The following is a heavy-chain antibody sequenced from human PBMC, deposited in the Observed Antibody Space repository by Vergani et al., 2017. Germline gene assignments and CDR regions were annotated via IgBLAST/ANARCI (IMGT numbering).Heavy chain of an antibody. CDR3: ARSQGDYGYFDL. V-gene: IGHV4-38-2*01. D-gene: IGHD4-17*01. CDR2: IHNRGKT. Sequence: QVRLEESGPGLVKPSETLSLTCSVSGYSIGRGFYWAWIRQSPGEGLQWLTSIHNRGKTYHNPSLKSRVSVSLDTSKNRFSLNLTSVTATDTAVYYCARSQGDYGYFDLWGPGSLVTVSS. J-gene: IGHJ2*01. CDR1: GYSIGRGFY.